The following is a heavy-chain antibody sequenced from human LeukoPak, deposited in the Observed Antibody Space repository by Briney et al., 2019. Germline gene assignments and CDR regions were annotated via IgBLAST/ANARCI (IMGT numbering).Heavy chain of an antibody. CDR1: GFTFSSYG. J-gene: IGHJ4*02. CDR2: ISYDGSNK. Sequence: GRSLRLSCAASGFTFSSYGMHWVRQAPGKGLEWVAVISYDGSNKYYADSVKGRFTISRDNSKNTLYLQMNSLRAEDTAVYYCAKDRRLNYYDSSGPSYYFDYWGQGTLVTVSS. CDR3: AKDRRLNYYDSSGPSYYFDY. D-gene: IGHD3-22*01. V-gene: IGHV3-30*18.